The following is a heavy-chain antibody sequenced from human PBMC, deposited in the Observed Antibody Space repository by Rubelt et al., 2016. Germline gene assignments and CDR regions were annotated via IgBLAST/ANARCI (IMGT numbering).Heavy chain of an antibody. CDR3: ASTMQELRPYYFDY. V-gene: IGHV4-59*01. CDR2: IYYSGST. Sequence: QVQLQESGPGLVKPSETLSLTCTVSGGSISSYYWSWIRQPPGKGLEWIGYIYYSGSTNYNPSLKSRVTISVDTSKNPFSLKLSSVTAADTAVYYCASTMQELRPYYFDYWGQGTLVTVSS. D-gene: IGHD1-7*01. CDR1: GGSISSYY. J-gene: IGHJ4*02.